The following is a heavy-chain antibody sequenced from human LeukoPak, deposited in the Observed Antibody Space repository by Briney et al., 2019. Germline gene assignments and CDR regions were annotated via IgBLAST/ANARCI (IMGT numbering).Heavy chain of an antibody. CDR3: ARGRYCSGGSCYEDY. J-gene: IGHJ4*02. D-gene: IGHD2-15*01. CDR1: GFTFSSYW. Sequence: PGGSLRLSCAASGFTFSSYWMHWVRQAPGKGLVWVSRINSDGSSTSYADSVKGRFTISRDNAKNTLYLQMNSLRAEDTAVYYCARGRYCSGGSCYEDYWGQGTLVTVSS. V-gene: IGHV3-74*01. CDR2: INSDGSST.